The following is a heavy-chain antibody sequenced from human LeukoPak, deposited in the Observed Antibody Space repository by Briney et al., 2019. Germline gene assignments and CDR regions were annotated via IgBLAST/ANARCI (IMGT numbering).Heavy chain of an antibody. CDR3: ALTNYYDSSGYPNFDY. Sequence: GGSLRLSCAASGFTFSSYSMNWVRQAPGKGLEWVSSLSSSSSYIYYADSVKGRFTISRDNAKNSLYLQMNSLRAEDTAVYYCALTNYYDSSGYPNFDYWGQGTLVTVSS. CDR2: LSSSSSYI. V-gene: IGHV3-21*01. J-gene: IGHJ4*02. CDR1: GFTFSSYS. D-gene: IGHD3-22*01.